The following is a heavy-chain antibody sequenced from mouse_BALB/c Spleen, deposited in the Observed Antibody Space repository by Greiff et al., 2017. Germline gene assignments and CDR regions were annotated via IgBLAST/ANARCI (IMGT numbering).Heavy chain of an antibody. CDR3: AREYYGYWYFDV. V-gene: IGHV3-2*02. D-gene: IGHD1-1*01. CDR1: GYSITSDYA. J-gene: IGHJ1*01. Sequence: EVKVEESGPGLVKPSQSLSLTCTVTGYSITSDYAWNWIRQFPGNKLEWMGYISYSGSTSYNPSLKSRISITRDTSKNQFFLQLNSVTTEDTATYYCAREYYGYWYFDVWGAGTTVTVSS. CDR2: ISYSGST.